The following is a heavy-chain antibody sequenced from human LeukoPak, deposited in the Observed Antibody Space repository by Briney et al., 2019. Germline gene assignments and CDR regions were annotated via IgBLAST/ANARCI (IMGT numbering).Heavy chain of an antibody. D-gene: IGHD2-21*01. CDR1: GGSVSSYY. CDR2: VYYSGST. Sequence: PSETLSLTCTVSGGSVSSYYWSWMRQSPGKGLEWIGYVYYSGSTNYNPALKSRVTISLDTSKNQFSLKLSSVTAADTAVYYCAREANSLTARYWYFDLWGRGAQLTVSS. CDR3: AREANSLTARYWYFDL. J-gene: IGHJ2*01. V-gene: IGHV4-59*02.